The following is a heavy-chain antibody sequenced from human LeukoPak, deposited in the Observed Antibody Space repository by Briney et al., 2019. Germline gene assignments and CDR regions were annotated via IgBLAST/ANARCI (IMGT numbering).Heavy chain of an antibody. V-gene: IGHV3-30*04. CDR1: GFTFSGYS. CDR2: ISYDESSK. CDR3: ASIGERYLQTEHYFHH. Sequence: PGGSLRLSCAVSGFTFSGYSMHWLRQAPGKGLEWVAIISYDESSKYYADSVNDRFTISRDNSKNTLYLQMNSLRAEDTAVYYCASIGERYLQTEHYFHHWGQGTLVTVSS. D-gene: IGHD3-3*01. J-gene: IGHJ1*01.